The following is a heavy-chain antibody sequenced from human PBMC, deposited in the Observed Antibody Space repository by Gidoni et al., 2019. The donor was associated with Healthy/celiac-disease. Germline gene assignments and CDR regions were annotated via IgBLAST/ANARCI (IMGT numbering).Heavy chain of an antibody. V-gene: IGHV3-7*01. Sequence: EVQLVESGGGLVQPGGSLRPSCAASGFTFSSYWMGWVRQAPGKGLEWVANIKQDGSEKYYVDSVKGRFTISRDNAKNSLYLQMNSLRAEDTAVYYCARQAGIGRFDYWGQGTLVTVSS. CDR2: IKQDGSEK. D-gene: IGHD6-25*01. J-gene: IGHJ4*02. CDR1: GFTFSSYW. CDR3: ARQAGIGRFDY.